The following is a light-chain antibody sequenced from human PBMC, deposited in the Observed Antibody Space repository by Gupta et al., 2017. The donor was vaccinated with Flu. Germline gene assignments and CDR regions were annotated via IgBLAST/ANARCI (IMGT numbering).Light chain of an antibody. Sequence: VTSACTGTSSDVGGYNYVSWYQQHPGKAPKLLISEVDKRISGVPDRFSGSKSGSTASLTVAGLRAEDEAEYYRSSEAGSNNLVIFGGGTKLTVL. V-gene: IGLV2-8*01. CDR1: SSDVGGYNY. J-gene: IGLJ2*01. CDR2: EVD. CDR3: SSEAGSNNLVI.